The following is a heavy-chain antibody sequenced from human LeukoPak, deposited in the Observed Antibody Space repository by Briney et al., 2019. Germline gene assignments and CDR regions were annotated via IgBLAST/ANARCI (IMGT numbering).Heavy chain of an antibody. CDR3: ARGGRWDDY. Sequence: PSETLSLTCTVSGGSISSGGYYWSWIRQPPGKGLEWIGYIYHSGSTYYNPSLKSRVTISVDRSKNQFSLKLSSVTAADTAVYYCARGGRWDDYWGQGTLVTVSS. CDR1: GGSISSGGYY. J-gene: IGHJ4*02. CDR2: IYHSGST. D-gene: IGHD1-26*01. V-gene: IGHV4-30-2*01.